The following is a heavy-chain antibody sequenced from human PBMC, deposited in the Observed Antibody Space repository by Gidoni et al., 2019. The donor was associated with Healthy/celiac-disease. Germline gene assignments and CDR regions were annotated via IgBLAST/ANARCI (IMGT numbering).Heavy chain of an antibody. CDR2: IIPIFDTA. CDR3: ARDKLELRRVGWYDP. CDR1: GGTFSSYA. V-gene: IGHV1-69*01. D-gene: IGHD1-7*01. Sequence: QVQLVQSGAEVKKPGSSVKVCCKASGGTFSSYAISWVRQAPGQGLERMGGIIPIFDTANYAQKFQGRVTITADESTSTAYMELSSLRSEDTAVYYCARDKLELRRVGWYDPWGQGTLVTVSS. J-gene: IGHJ5*02.